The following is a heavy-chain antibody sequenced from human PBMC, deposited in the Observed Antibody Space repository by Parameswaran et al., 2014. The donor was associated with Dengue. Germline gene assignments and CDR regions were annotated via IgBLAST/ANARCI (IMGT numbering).Heavy chain of an antibody. V-gene: IGHV3-23*01. Sequence: RWIRQPQEGLEWVSTISGSGVTTYYTDSVKGRFTISSDSSTSTLYLQMNSLRADDTALYYCARESGWSRDFDYWGQGTLVTVSS. J-gene: IGHJ4*02. D-gene: IGHD6-19*01. CDR2: ISGSGVTT. CDR3: ARESGWSRDFDY.